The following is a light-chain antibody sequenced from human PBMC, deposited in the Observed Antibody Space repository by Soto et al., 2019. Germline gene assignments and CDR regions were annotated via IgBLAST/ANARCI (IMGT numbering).Light chain of an antibody. CDR2: DVS. V-gene: IGLV2-14*01. CDR1: SSDVGGYNY. CDR3: SSYTSSSTLFV. J-gene: IGLJ1*01. Sequence: QSVLTQPASVSGSPGQSITISCTGTSSDVGGYNYVSWYQQHPGKAPKLMMYDVSNRPSGVSNRFAGSKSGNTASLTIAGLQAEYEADSSCSSYTSSSTLFVFGTGTKLTVL.